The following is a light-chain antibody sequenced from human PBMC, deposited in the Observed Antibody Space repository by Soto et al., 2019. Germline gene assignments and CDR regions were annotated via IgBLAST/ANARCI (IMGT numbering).Light chain of an antibody. J-gene: IGKJ3*01. CDR1: QSVSSY. CDR2: DAS. Sequence: EIVLTQSPATLSLSPGERATLSCRASQSVSSYLAWYQQKPGQAPRLLIYDASNRAHGIPARFSGSGSGTDVTLTISSLEPEDFAVYYCQQRSNCSFGPGTKVDIK. V-gene: IGKV3-11*01. CDR3: QQRSNCS.